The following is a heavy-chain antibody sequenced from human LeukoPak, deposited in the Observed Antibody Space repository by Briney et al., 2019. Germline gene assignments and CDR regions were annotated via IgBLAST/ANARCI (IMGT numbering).Heavy chain of an antibody. D-gene: IGHD4-23*01. J-gene: IGHJ6*02. Sequence: GGCLRLSCAAPGFTFITDSMNGGREAPGEGREWGSSISRSSSFIYYADSARGGVTSSRENATISRYMHMNSVRAEDTEVYYCATDGPSVESVATPHLRGDYYSGMDVWGQGTTVTVSS. V-gene: IGHV3-21*01. CDR3: ATDGPSVESVATPHLRGDYYSGMDV. CDR1: GFTFITDS. CDR2: ISRSSSFI.